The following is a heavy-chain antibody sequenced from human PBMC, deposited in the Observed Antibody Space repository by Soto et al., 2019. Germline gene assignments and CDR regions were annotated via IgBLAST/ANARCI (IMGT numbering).Heavy chain of an antibody. J-gene: IGHJ6*02. CDR2: IYSGGST. V-gene: IGHV3-53*01. D-gene: IGHD1-26*01. Sequence: GGSLRLSCAASGFTVSSNYMSWVRQAPGKGLEWVSVIYSGGSTYYADSVKGRFTISRDNSKNTLYLQMNSLRAEDTAVYYCARGRVGDYYYYGMDVWGQGTTVTVSS. CDR1: GFTVSSNY. CDR3: ARGRVGDYYYYGMDV.